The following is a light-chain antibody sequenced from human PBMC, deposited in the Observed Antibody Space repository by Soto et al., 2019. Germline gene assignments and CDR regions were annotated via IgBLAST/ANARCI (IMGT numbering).Light chain of an antibody. CDR3: QQSYTTPLT. V-gene: IGKV1-39*01. Sequence: DIQMTQSPSSLSASVGDRVTITCRARQTINTYLNWYQQTPGTAPKLLIYDASSLQSGVPSRFRGSGSGTDFTLTSTSLQPEDFATYYCQQSYTTPLTFGGGTKVEVK. CDR2: DAS. J-gene: IGKJ4*01. CDR1: QTINTY.